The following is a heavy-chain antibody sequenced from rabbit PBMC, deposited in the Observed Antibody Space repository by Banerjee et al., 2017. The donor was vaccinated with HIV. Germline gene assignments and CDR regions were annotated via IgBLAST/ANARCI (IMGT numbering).Heavy chain of an antibody. CDR1: GFSFSSSYW. CDR3: ARDLAGVIGWNFDL. D-gene: IGHD4-1*01. Sequence: QEQLEESGGGLVQPEGSLTLTCTASGFSFSSSYWICWVRQAPGKGLEWIGCINAGSSGSTYYARWAKGRFTISKTSSTTVTLQMTSLTAADTATYFCARDLAGVIGWNFDLWGPGTLVTVS. J-gene: IGHJ4*01. CDR2: INAGSSGST. V-gene: IGHV1S45*01.